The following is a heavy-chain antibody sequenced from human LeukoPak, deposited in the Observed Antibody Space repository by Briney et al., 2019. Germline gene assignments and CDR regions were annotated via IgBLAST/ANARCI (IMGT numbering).Heavy chain of an antibody. CDR2: IYYSGST. CDR3: ASRGGSSWPAIDY. CDR1: GGSISSYY. J-gene: IGHJ4*02. D-gene: IGHD6-13*01. V-gene: IGHV4-59*01. Sequence: SETLSLTCTVSGGSISSYYWSWIRQPPGKGLEWIGYIYYSGSTNYNPSLKSRVTISVDTSKNQFSLKLSSVTAADTAVYYCASRGGSSWPAIDYWGQGTLVTVSS.